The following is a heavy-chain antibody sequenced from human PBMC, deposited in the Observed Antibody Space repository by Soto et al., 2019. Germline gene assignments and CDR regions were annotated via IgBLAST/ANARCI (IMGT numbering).Heavy chain of an antibody. D-gene: IGHD6-19*01. CDR3: ARMGIAVAGYYYYYYGMDV. V-gene: IGHV2-26*01. CDR1: GFSLSNARMG. J-gene: IGHJ6*02. CDR2: IFSNDEK. Sequence: QVTLKESGPVLVKPTETLTLTCTVSGFSLSNARMGVSWIRQPPGKALEWLAHIFSNDEKSYSTSLKSRLTISKDTSKSQVVLTMTNMDPVDTATYYCARMGIAVAGYYYYYYGMDVWGQGTTVTVSS.